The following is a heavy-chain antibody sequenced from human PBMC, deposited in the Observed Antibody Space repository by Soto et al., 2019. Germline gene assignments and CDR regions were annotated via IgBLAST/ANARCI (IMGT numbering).Heavy chain of an antibody. J-gene: IGHJ5*02. V-gene: IGHV3-23*05. CDR3: AKGRDSSSSSWFDP. D-gene: IGHD6-6*01. Sequence: EVKLLESGGTLVEPGGSLRLSCAASGFTFSTYAMSWVHQSPGKGLEWVSGIYTSGVPKYADSVQGRFTISRDDSKNTLDLQMNSLRAEDTAFYYCAKGRDSSSSSWFDPWGQGTLVTVSS. CDR2: IYTSGVP. CDR1: GFTFSTYA.